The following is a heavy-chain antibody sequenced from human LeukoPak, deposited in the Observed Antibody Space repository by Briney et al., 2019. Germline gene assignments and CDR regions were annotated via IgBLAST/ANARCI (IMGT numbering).Heavy chain of an antibody. CDR1: GFTFSNAW. CDR3: ARGWEGYFDY. Sequence: PGGSLRLSCAASGFTFSNAWMSWVRQAPGKGLEWVGRIKSKTDGGTTDYAAPVKGRFTISRDDSKTTVYLQMNSLRAEDTAVYYCARGWEGYFDYWGQGTLVTVSS. CDR2: IKSKTDGGTT. D-gene: IGHD6-19*01. J-gene: IGHJ4*02. V-gene: IGHV3-15*05.